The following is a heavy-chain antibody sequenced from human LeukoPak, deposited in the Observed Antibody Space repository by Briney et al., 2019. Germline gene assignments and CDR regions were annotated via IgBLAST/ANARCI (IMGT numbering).Heavy chain of an antibody. CDR1: GFTFSSFE. D-gene: IGHD5-18*01. Sequence: GGSLRLSCAASGFTFSSFEMNWVRQAPGKGLEWISYMSGSGTTIYYADSVKGRFTISRDNSKNTLYLQMNSLRAEGTAVYYCARVFGSYGPHFDYWGQGTLVTVSS. J-gene: IGHJ4*02. CDR2: MSGSGTTI. CDR3: ARVFGSYGPHFDY. V-gene: IGHV3-48*03.